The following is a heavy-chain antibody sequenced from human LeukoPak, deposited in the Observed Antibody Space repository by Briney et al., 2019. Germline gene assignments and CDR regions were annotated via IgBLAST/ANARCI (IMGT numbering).Heavy chain of an antibody. CDR1: GDSISMHY. V-gene: IGHV4-59*11. CDR3: ARGRVSSSSWSSTYYYYFYIDV. J-gene: IGHJ6*03. D-gene: IGHD6-13*01. Sequence: SETLSLICSVSGDSISMHYWSWIRQPPGKGLEWIGYIDHTGSTNYNSSLNSRVTISRDMSKNHFSLELSSVTAADTAVYFCARGRVSSSSWSSTYYYYFYIDVWGKRTTVTVSS. CDR2: IDHTGST.